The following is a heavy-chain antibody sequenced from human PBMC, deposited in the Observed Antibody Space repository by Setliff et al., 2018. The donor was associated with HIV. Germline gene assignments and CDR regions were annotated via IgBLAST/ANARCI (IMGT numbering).Heavy chain of an antibody. V-gene: IGHV7-4-1*02. CDR3: ARADADSSSDH. CDR2: VNTHTGNP. J-gene: IGHJ4*02. D-gene: IGHD6-6*01. Sequence: VASVKVSCKTSGYSFINYATNWVRQAPGQGLEWMGWVNTHTGNPTYAQGFTGRFVFSLDTSVSTAYLQISSLKAEDTAVYYCARADADSSSDHWGQGTLVTVSS. CDR1: GYSFINYA.